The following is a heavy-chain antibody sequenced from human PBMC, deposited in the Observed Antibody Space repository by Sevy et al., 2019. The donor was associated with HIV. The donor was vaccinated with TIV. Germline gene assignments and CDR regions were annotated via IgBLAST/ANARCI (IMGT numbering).Heavy chain of an antibody. V-gene: IGHV1-24*01. CDR1: GYTLSELS. Sequence: ASVKVSCMVSGYTLSELSMHWVRQAPGKGLEWMGSFDPEDDETIYAQKFQGRVTMTEDTSTDTAYMELNNLRSEDTAVYYCATTKYYYDSSGSPFDYWGQGTLVTVSS. D-gene: IGHD3-22*01. CDR2: FDPEDDET. J-gene: IGHJ4*02. CDR3: ATTKYYYDSSGSPFDY.